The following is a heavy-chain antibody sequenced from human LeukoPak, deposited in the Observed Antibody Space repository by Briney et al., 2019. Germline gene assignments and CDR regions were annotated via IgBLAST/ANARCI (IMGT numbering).Heavy chain of an antibody. J-gene: IGHJ5*02. CDR1: GGSISSYY. CDR2: IYYSGST. V-gene: IGHV4-59*01. D-gene: IGHD2/OR15-2a*01. CDR3: ASVTPADYWFDP. Sequence: PSETLSLTCTVSGGSISSYYWSWIRQPPGKGLEWIGYIYYSGSTNYNPSLKSRVTISVDTSKNQFSLKLSSVTAADTAVYYCASVTPADYWFDPWGQGTLVTVSS.